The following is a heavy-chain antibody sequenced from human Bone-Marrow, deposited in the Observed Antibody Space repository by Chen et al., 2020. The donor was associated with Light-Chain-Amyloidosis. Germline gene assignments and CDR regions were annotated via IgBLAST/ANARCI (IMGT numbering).Heavy chain of an antibody. D-gene: IGHD1-7*01. CDR1: GYSISSGYY. J-gene: IGHJ3*02. Sequence: QVQLQQWGAGLVKPSETLSLTCAVSGYSISSGYYWGWIRQPPGKGLEWIGSIYHSGSTYYNPSLKSRVTISVDTSKNQFSLKLSSVTAADTAVYYCAKVAVWNYPDDAFDIWGQGTMVTVSS. CDR2: IYHSGST. CDR3: AKVAVWNYPDDAFDI. V-gene: IGHV4-38-2*01.